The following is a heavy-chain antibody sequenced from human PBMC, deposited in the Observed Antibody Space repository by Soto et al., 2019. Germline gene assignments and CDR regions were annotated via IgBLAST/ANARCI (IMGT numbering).Heavy chain of an antibody. CDR1: GGTFSSSG. CDR2: IVPSLDTT. CDR3: ARRTQPRYTGDPYAVDV. V-gene: IGHV1-69*11. Sequence: QVHLVQSGTEVKKPGSSVKVSCKASGGTFSSSGFSWVRQAPGQGLERMGMIVPSLDTTNYAQKFQARVTITADEVTSTAYMELRSLRSEDTAVYYCARRTQPRYTGDPYAVDVWGQGTRVIVSS. J-gene: IGHJ6*02. D-gene: IGHD2-8*02.